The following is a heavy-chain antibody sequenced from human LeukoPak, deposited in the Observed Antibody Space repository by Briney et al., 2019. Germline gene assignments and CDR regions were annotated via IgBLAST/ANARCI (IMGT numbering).Heavy chain of an antibody. Sequence: PGGFLRLSCAASGFTFSNYWMTWVRQAPGKGLEWVANIKQDGSEKYYVDSVKGRFTISRDNAKNSLYLQMNSLRVEDTAVYYCARGRPHGNDYWGQGTLVTVSS. V-gene: IGHV3-7*01. J-gene: IGHJ4*02. CDR2: IKQDGSEK. D-gene: IGHD4-23*01. CDR3: ARGRPHGNDY. CDR1: GFTFSNYW.